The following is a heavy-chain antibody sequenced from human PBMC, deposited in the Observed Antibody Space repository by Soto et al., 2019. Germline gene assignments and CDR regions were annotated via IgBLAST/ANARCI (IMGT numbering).Heavy chain of an antibody. J-gene: IGHJ4*01. Sequence: SETLSLTCTVSGGSISNGGYYWNWVRQHPGKGLEWIGYIHYSGSTWYNPSLESRVTISVDTSKDQFSLKLRSVTAADTAVYYCARVRGSGSYTAYYFDSWGQGTLVTVSS. D-gene: IGHD3-10*01. CDR2: IHYSGST. CDR1: GGSISNGGYY. V-gene: IGHV4-31*02. CDR3: ARVRGSGSYTAYYFDS.